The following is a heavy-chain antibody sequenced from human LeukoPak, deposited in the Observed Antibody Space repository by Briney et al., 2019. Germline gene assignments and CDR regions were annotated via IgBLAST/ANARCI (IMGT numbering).Heavy chain of an antibody. J-gene: IGHJ6*02. CDR3: AKAASSSWPSYYYGMDV. Sequence: GGSLRLSCVASGFTFSNYAMSWVRQAPGKGLEWVSAISGGGGNTYYADSVKGRFTISKDNSKNTVYLQMSSLRVDDTAVYYCAKAASSSWPSYYYGMDVWGQGTTVTVSS. D-gene: IGHD6-13*01. CDR2: ISGGGGNT. CDR1: GFTFSNYA. V-gene: IGHV3-23*01.